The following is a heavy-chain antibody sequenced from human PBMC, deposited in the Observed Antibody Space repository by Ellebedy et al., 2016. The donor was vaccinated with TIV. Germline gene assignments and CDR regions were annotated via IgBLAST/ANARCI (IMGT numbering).Heavy chain of an antibody. Sequence: SLKISCAASGFSFDEYAMHWVRQAPGKGLEWVSGISWNSGSIGYEDSVKGRFTISRDNAKNSLYLQMNSLRAEDTALYYCAKASSGYSYGFSAFDIWGQGTMVTVSS. CDR3: AKASSGYSYGFSAFDI. J-gene: IGHJ3*02. CDR2: ISWNSGSI. CDR1: GFSFDEYA. V-gene: IGHV3-9*01. D-gene: IGHD5-18*01.